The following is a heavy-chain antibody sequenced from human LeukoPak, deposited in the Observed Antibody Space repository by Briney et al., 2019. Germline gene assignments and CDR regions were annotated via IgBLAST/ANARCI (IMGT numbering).Heavy chain of an antibody. V-gene: IGHV5-51*01. CDR2: IYPGDSDI. CDR1: GYRFTNYW. Sequence: GESLKISCKGSGYRFTNYWIGWVRQMPGKGLEWMGNIYPGDSDIRYSPSFQGQVTMSADRSINIAYLQLHYLKASDTAVYYCVRPQETANYFDTSGYQYWGQGTLVTVSS. D-gene: IGHD3-22*01. J-gene: IGHJ4*02. CDR3: VRPQETANYFDTSGYQY.